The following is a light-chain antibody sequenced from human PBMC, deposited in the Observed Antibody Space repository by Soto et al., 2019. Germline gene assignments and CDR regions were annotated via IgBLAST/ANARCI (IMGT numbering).Light chain of an antibody. CDR2: GAS. J-gene: IGKJ5*01. CDR1: ETVATT. Sequence: TQAPATVSVSPGEKAAPSFWASETVATTLAGYQQKPGQAPRLLIYGASSRATGIPDRFSGSGSGTDFALTISRLETEDFAVYYCQQYGSSIAFGQGTRLEIK. V-gene: IGKV3-20*01. CDR3: QQYGSSIA.